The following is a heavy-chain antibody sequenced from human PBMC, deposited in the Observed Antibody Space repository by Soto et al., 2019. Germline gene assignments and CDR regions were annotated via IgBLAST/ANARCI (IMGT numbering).Heavy chain of an antibody. D-gene: IGHD3-3*01. CDR1: GGSISSSSYY. CDR3: ASSYDFWSGYYGMDV. J-gene: IGHJ6*02. V-gene: IGHV4-39*01. CDR2: IYYSGST. Sequence: SETLSLTCTVSGGSISSSSYYWGWIRQPPGKGLEWVGSIYYSGSTFHNPSLKSRVTISVDTSKNQFSLKLSSVTAADTAVYYCASSYDFWSGYYGMDVWGQGTTVTVSS.